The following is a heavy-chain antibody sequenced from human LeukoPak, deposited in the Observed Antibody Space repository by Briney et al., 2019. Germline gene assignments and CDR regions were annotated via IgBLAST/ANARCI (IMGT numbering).Heavy chain of an antibody. Sequence: GASVKVSCKASGYTFTGYGISWVRQATGQGLEWMGWMNPNSGNTGYAQKFQGRVTMTRNTSISTAYMELSSLRSEDTAVYYCAKSSVADVGMDVWGQGTTVTVSS. CDR2: MNPNSGNT. D-gene: IGHD6-19*01. CDR3: AKSSVADVGMDV. V-gene: IGHV1-8*02. J-gene: IGHJ6*02. CDR1: GYTFTGYG.